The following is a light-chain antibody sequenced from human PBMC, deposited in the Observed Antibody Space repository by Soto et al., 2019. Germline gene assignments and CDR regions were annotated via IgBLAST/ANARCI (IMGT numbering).Light chain of an antibody. V-gene: IGKV1-39*01. CDR2: DAS. J-gene: IGKJ5*01. Sequence: DIQLTQSPSSLSASVGDKVTITCRASQSIRSYLNWVQQKPGKAPKLLIYDASSLQTGVPSRFSGSGSGTDFSLTISSLQPEDFATYYCQQSYSPPPITFGQGTRLEIK. CDR1: QSIRSY. CDR3: QQSYSPPPIT.